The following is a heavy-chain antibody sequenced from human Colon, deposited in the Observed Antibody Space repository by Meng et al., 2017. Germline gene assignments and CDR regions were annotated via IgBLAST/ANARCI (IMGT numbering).Heavy chain of an antibody. V-gene: IGHV3-21*06. J-gene: IGHJ4*02. Sequence: EVQLVESGGGLVKPGESLRVSCEASGFTFSLYAINWVRQAHGEGLEWVASITSSSNYIHYSDSVKGRFTVSRDNARNSSYLQMNSLRADDTAIYYCARVGTARPFDYWGQGTLVTVSS. CDR1: GFTFSLYA. D-gene: IGHD1-1*01. CDR2: ITSSSNYI. CDR3: ARVGTARPFDY.